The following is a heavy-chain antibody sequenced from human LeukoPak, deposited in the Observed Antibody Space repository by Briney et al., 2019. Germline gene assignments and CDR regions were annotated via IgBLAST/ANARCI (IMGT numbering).Heavy chain of an antibody. CDR1: GPSVTSGGFY. J-gene: IGHJ5*02. Sequence: PSETLSLTCSVSGPSVTSGGFYWGWLRHPPGKGLEWIATVYYTGSTYYNPSLESRVTISIDTSKNQFSLSLRSLIAADTAVYYCARHSGSGSLSRPFDPWGQGTLVTVSS. D-gene: IGHD3-10*01. CDR2: VYYTGST. CDR3: ARHSGSGSLSRPFDP. V-gene: IGHV4-39*01.